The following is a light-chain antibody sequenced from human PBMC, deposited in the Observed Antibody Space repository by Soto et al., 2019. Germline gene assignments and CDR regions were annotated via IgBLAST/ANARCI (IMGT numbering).Light chain of an antibody. CDR1: QGIRND. J-gene: IGKJ4*01. CDR2: AAS. CDR3: LQDYKYPLT. V-gene: IGKV1-6*01. Sequence: AIQMTQSPSSLSAYVGARVTITCRASQGIRNDLGWSQQKPGKAPKIMIYAASSLQSGVPSRVSGRGSGTDFTLTISSLQPADFDTYYCLQDYKYPLTFGGGTKVDNK.